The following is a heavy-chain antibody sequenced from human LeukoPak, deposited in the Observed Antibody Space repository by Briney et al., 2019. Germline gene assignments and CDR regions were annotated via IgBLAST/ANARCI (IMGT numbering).Heavy chain of an antibody. CDR3: ARRIAAAGTDY. CDR1: GFTFSSYE. J-gene: IGHJ4*02. Sequence: GGSLRLSCAASGFTFSSYEMNWVRQAPGKGLEWVSYISSSSSYIYYADSVKGRFTISRDNAKNSLYLQMNSLRAEDTAVYYCARRIAAAGTDYWGQGTLVTVSS. CDR2: ISSSSSYI. V-gene: IGHV3-21*05. D-gene: IGHD6-13*01.